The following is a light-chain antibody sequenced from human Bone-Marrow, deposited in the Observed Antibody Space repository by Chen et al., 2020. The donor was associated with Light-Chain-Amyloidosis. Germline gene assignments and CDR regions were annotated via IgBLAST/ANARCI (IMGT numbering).Light chain of an antibody. V-gene: IGLV1-40*01. J-gene: IGLJ3*02. CDR3: QSYDRSLSCWV. Sequence: QSVLTQPPSVSEAPGQRVTISCTASSSNIGTGYDVHWYQQLPGTAPKLLIYGNSNRPSGVPDRFSGSKSGTSASLAITGLQAEDEADYYCQSYDRSLSCWVFGGGTKLTVL. CDR2: GNS. CDR1: SSNIGTGYD.